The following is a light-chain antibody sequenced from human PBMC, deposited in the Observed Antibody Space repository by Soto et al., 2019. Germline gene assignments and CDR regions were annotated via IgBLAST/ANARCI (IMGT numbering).Light chain of an antibody. CDR2: GNT. CDR1: SSNIGSTYD. J-gene: IGLJ1*01. Sequence: QSLLPQPPSVSGSPGQRVTISCTGSSSNIGSTYDVQWYQQLPGTAPKLLIHGNTNRPSGVPDRFSGSKSGTSASLAITGLQADDEADYYCQSYDDSLSVHYVFGTGTKVTVL. CDR3: QSYDDSLSVHYV. V-gene: IGLV1-40*01.